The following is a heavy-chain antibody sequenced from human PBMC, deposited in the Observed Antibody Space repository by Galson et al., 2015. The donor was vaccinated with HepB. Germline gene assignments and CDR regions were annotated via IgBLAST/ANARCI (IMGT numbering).Heavy chain of an antibody. V-gene: IGHV1-2*06. Sequence: SVKVSCKASGYTFTGYYMHWVRQAPGQGLEWMGRINPNSGGTNYAQKFQGRVTMTRDTSISTAYMKLSRLRSDDTAVYYCASPAEYCSGGSCYYYYYMDVWGKGTTVTVSS. CDR3: ASPAEYCSGGSCYYYYYMDV. CDR2: INPNSGGT. J-gene: IGHJ6*03. D-gene: IGHD2-15*01. CDR1: GYTFTGYY.